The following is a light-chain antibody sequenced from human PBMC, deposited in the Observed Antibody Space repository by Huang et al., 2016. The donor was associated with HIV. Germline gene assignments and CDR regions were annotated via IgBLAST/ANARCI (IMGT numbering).Light chain of an antibody. J-gene: IGKJ4*01. CDR2: DAS. CDR3: QQRSNWRIT. CDR1: QSVSSY. V-gene: IGKV3-11*01. Sequence: EIVLTQSPATLSLSPGERATLSCRASQSVSSYLAWYQQKPGQAPRLLIYDASSRATGIPARFSGSGSGTDFTVTISSLEPEDVAVYYCQQRSNWRITFGGGTKVEIK.